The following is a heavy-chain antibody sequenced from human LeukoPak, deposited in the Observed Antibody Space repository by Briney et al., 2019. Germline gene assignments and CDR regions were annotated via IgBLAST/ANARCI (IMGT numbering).Heavy chain of an antibody. Sequence: GGSLRLSCAASGFTFSDYYMSWIRQAPGKGLEWVSYISSSGSTIYYADSVKGRFTISRDNAKNSLYLQMNSQRAEDTAVYYCARDQEWFQMDVWGKGTTVTVSS. CDR3: ARDQEWFQMDV. CDR2: ISSSGSTI. J-gene: IGHJ6*03. CDR1: GFTFSDYY. V-gene: IGHV3-11*01. D-gene: IGHD3-3*01.